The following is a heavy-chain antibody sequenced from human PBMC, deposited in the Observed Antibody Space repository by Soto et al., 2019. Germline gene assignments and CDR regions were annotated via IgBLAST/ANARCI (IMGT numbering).Heavy chain of an antibody. CDR2: IYYSGST. J-gene: IGHJ3*02. Sequence: PSETLSLTCTVSGGSISSYYWSWIRQPPGKGLEWIGYIYYSGSTNYNPSLKSRVTISVDTSKNQFSLKLSSVTAADTAVYYCARGAFYGSGSYYNADDAFDIWGQGTMVTVS. D-gene: IGHD3-10*01. V-gene: IGHV4-59*01. CDR1: GGSISSYY. CDR3: ARGAFYGSGSYYNADDAFDI.